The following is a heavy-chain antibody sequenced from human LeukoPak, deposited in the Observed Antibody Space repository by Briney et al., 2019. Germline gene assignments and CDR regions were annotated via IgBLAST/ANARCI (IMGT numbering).Heavy chain of an antibody. V-gene: IGHV3-30-3*01. CDR3: AKGSGSSGYYYVPY. CDR2: ISYDGSNK. D-gene: IGHD3-22*01. CDR1: GFTFSSYA. Sequence: GGSLRLSCAASGFTFSSYAMHWVRQAPGKGLEWVAVISYDGSNKYYADSVKGRFTISRDNSKNTLYLQMNSLRAEDTAVYYCAKGSGSSGYYYVPYWGQGTLVTVSS. J-gene: IGHJ4*02.